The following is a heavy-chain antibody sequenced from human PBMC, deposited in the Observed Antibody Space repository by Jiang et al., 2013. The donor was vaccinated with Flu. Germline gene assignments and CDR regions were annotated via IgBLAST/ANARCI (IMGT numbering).Heavy chain of an antibody. CDR1: GFTVSSNY. J-gene: IGHJ6*02. CDR3: ARTSYRSTTYAMDV. D-gene: IGHD6-13*01. Sequence: QLVESGGGLVQPGGSLRLSCTGSGFTVSSNYMSWVRQAPGKGLEWVSVNYSGGSAYYADSVKDRFTVLRDNSKNTLYLQMTSLRVEDTAVYYCARTSYRSTTYAMDVWGQGTTVTVSS. CDR2: NYSGGSA. V-gene: IGHV3-66*01.